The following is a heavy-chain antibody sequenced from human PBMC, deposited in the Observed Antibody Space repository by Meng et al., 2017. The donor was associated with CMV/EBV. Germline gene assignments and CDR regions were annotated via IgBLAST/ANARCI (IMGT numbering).Heavy chain of an antibody. J-gene: IGHJ4*02. D-gene: IGHD7-27*01. Sequence: LRLSCVASGFTFTDYYIHWVRPAPGKGLVWVSRISGDGSNTNYADSVKGRFTISRDIARNTIYMQMNSLRVEDTAVYYCARGNWGLGYWGQGTLVTVSS. V-gene: IGHV3-74*01. CDR1: GFTFTDYY. CDR3: ARGNWGLGY. CDR2: ISGDGSNT.